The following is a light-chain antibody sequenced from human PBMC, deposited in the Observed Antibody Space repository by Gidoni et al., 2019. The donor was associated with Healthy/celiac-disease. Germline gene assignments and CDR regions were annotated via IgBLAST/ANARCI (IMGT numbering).Light chain of an antibody. CDR2: GAS. CDR3: QQYGSSPVT. Sequence: DILLTQSPGTLSLSPGERATLSCRASQSVSSSYLAWYQQKPGQAPRLLIYGASSRATGIPDRFSGSGSGTDFTLTISRLEPEAFAVYYCQQYGSSPVTFXQXTKLEIK. CDR1: QSVSSSY. J-gene: IGKJ2*01. V-gene: IGKV3-20*01.